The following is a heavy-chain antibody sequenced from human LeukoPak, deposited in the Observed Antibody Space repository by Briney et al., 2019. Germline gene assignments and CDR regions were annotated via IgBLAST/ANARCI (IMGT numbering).Heavy chain of an antibody. J-gene: IGHJ4*02. CDR3: ARAPRDSNGYYMRSFDS. Sequence: SETLSLTCSVSGYSISSDCYWAWIRQPPGQGLEWIGGMYHSGYTYYYPSLKSRVTLSVDTSKNQFSLRLSSVTAADTAVYYCARAPRDSNGYYMRSFDSWGQGTLVIVSS. D-gene: IGHD3-22*01. CDR2: MYHSGYT. V-gene: IGHV4-38-2*02. CDR1: GYSISSDCY.